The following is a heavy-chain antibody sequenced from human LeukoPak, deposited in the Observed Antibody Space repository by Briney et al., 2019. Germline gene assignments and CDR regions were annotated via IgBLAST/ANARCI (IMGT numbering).Heavy chain of an antibody. D-gene: IGHD3-3*01. CDR3: ARATQVLRFLLGRGSYYMDV. Sequence: ASVKVSCKASGYTFTSYAMNWVRQAPGQGLEWMGWINTNTGNPTYAQGFTGRFVFSLDTSVSTAYLQISSLKAEDTAVYYCARATQVLRFLLGRGSYYMDVWGKGTAVTVSS. CDR1: GYTFTSYA. J-gene: IGHJ6*03. CDR2: INTNTGNP. V-gene: IGHV7-4-1*02.